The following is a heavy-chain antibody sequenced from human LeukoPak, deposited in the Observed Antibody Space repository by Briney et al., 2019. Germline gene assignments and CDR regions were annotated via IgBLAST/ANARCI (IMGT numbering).Heavy chain of an antibody. CDR1: GFSFSSYW. J-gene: IGHJ6*03. CDR3: ARLSAYYYGSFFYYYMDV. Sequence: GGSLRLSCEGSGFSFSSYWMTWVRQSPGKGPEWVANIKQDESERYTVDSVKGRFTISRDNAKNSVYLHMNSLRAEDTALYYCARLSAYYYGSFFYYYMDVWGKGTTVTISS. D-gene: IGHD3-10*01. V-gene: IGHV3-7*01. CDR2: IKQDESER.